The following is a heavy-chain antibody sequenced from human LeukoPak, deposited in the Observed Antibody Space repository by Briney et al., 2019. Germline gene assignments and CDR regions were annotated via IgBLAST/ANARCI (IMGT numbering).Heavy chain of an antibody. Sequence: SETLSLTCTVSGGSISSGSYYWSWIRQPPGKGLEWIGNAYYSGSTYYNPSLKSRVTISVDTSKNQFSLKLSSVTAADTAMYYCARRGSSGWDDAFDFWGQGTMVTVSS. CDR1: GGSISSGSYY. CDR3: ARRGSSGWDDAFDF. CDR2: AYYSGST. D-gene: IGHD6-19*01. J-gene: IGHJ3*01. V-gene: IGHV4-39*01.